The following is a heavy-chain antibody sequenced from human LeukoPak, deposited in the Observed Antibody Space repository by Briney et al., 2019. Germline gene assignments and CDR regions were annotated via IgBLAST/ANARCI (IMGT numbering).Heavy chain of an antibody. CDR1: GGSISSYY. V-gene: IGHV4-59*01. J-gene: IGHJ3*02. D-gene: IGHD6-6*01. Sequence: SETLSLTCTVSGGSISSYYWSWIRQLPGKGLEWIGYIYYSGSTNYNPSLKSRVTISVDTSKNQFSLKLSSVTAADTAVYYCARGSIAARNDAFDIWGQGTIVTVSS. CDR3: ARGSIAARNDAFDI. CDR2: IYYSGST.